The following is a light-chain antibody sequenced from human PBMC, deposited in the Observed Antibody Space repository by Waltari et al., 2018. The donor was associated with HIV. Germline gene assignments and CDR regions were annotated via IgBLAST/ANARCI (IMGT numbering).Light chain of an antibody. J-gene: IGKJ5*01. V-gene: IGKV3-11*01. CDR2: DAS. Sequence: IVLTQSPATLSLSPGERATLSCRASQSVSSYLAWYQQKPGQAPRLLIYDASNRATGTPARFSGSGSGTDFTLTISSLEPEDFAIYYCQQRSNWPITFGQGTRLDIK. CDR3: QQRSNWPIT. CDR1: QSVSSY.